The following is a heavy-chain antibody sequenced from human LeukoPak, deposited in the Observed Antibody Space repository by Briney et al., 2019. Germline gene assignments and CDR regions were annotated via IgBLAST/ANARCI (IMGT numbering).Heavy chain of an antibody. V-gene: IGHV1-18*01. D-gene: IGHD3-22*01. CDR2: ISAYNGNT. Sequence: GASVKVSCKASGYTFTSYGISWVRQAPGQGLEWMGWISAYNGNTNYAQKLQGRVTMTTDTSTSTAYMELRSLRSDDTAVYYCARTSAYDSSGYYGYWGQGTLVTVSS. J-gene: IGHJ4*02. CDR1: GYTFTSYG. CDR3: ARTSAYDSSGYYGY.